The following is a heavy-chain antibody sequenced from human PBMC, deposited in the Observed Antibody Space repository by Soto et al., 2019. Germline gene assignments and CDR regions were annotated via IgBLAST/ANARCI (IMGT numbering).Heavy chain of an antibody. CDR1: GFTFTNYA. D-gene: IGHD2-15*01. V-gene: IGHV3-23*01. CDR2: ISGSGGST. Sequence: EVQLLESGGGLVQPGGSLRLSCAASGFTFTNYAMSWFRQAPGKGLEWVSAISGSGGSTYYTDSVKGRFTISRDNSKNTLYLQMNSLRVEDTAVYYCTRAVYDDIVMVVAARWGQGTLVTVSS. CDR3: TRAVYDDIVMVVAAR. J-gene: IGHJ4*02.